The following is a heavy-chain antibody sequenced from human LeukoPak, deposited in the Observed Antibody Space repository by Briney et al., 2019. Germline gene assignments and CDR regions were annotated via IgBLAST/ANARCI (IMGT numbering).Heavy chain of an antibody. J-gene: IGHJ6*03. Sequence: ASVKVSCKASGYDFINYGITWVRQATGQGLEWMGWMNPNSGNTGYAQKFQGRVTMTRNTSISTAYMELSSLRSEDTAVYYCASATGYSPSMDVWGKGTTVTVSS. CDR2: MNPNSGNT. CDR3: ASATGYSPSMDV. CDR1: GYDFINYG. D-gene: IGHD3-9*01. V-gene: IGHV1-8*02.